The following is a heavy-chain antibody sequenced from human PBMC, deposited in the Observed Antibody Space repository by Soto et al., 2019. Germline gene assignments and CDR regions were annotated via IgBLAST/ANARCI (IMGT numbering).Heavy chain of an antibody. CDR1: GYTFTNYG. J-gene: IGHJ3*02. Sequence: QVQLVQSGTEVKKPGASVKVSCKASGYTFTNYGISWVRQAPGQGLEWLAWINTYNGHTNYAQKLQGRVTLTTDTSTSTAYMELRSLRSDDMAVYYCARDLLYSSRSTVRFDIWGQGTMVTVSS. D-gene: IGHD6-13*01. V-gene: IGHV1-18*03. CDR3: ARDLLYSSRSTVRFDI. CDR2: INTYNGHT.